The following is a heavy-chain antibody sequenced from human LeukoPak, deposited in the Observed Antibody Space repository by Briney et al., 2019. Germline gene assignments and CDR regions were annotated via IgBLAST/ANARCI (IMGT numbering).Heavy chain of an antibody. CDR2: IIPILGIA. CDR3: ASLSYSSSWFDY. V-gene: IGHV1-69*04. Sequence: SVKVSCKASGGTFSSYAISWVRQAPGQGLEWMGRIIPILGIANYAQKFQGRVMITADKSTSTAYMELSSLRSEDTAVYYCASLSYSSSWFDYWGQGTLVTVSS. CDR1: GGTFSSYA. J-gene: IGHJ5*01. D-gene: IGHD6-13*01.